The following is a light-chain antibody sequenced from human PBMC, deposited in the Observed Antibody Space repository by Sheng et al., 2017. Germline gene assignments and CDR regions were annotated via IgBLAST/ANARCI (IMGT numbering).Light chain of an antibody. J-gene: IGLJ2*01. Sequence: SYVLTQAPSVSVAPGETARITCGGNNIGDRSVHWYQQKPGQAPVLVVYDDSGRPSGIPERFSGSNSGNTATLTIRRVDAGDEADYYCQVWDSGIDVVGFGGGTKLTVL. CDR2: DDS. V-gene: IGLV3-21*02. CDR3: QVWDSGIDVVG. CDR1: NIGDRS.